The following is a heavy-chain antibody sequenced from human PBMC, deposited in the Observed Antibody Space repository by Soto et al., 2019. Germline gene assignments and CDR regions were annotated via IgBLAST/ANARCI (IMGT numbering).Heavy chain of an antibody. Sequence: GESLKISCKGSGYSFTSYWIGWVRQMPGKGLEWMGIIYPGDSDTRDSPSFQGQVTISADKSISTAYLQWSSLKASATAMYYCARHNTVFGVVKDYYYYGMDVWGQGTTVTVSS. V-gene: IGHV5-51*01. CDR1: GYSFTSYW. CDR3: ARHNTVFGVVKDYYYYGMDV. D-gene: IGHD3-3*01. J-gene: IGHJ6*02. CDR2: IYPGDSDT.